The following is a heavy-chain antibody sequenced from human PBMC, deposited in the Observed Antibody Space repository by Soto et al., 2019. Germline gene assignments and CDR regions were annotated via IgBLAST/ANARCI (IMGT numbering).Heavy chain of an antibody. CDR1: GYTFTSYG. V-gene: IGHV1-18*01. J-gene: IGHJ6*02. CDR3: ARDRAYYDFWSGFPLRQHYYYYGMDV. D-gene: IGHD3-3*01. Sequence: ASVKVSCKASGYTFTSYGISWVRQAPGQGLEWMGWISAYNGNTNYAQKLQGRVTMTTDTSTSTAYMELRSLRSDDTAVYHCARDRAYYDFWSGFPLRQHYYYYGMDVWGQGTTVTVSS. CDR2: ISAYNGNT.